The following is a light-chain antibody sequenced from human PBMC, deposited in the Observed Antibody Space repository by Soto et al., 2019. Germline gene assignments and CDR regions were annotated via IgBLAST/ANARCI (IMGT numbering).Light chain of an antibody. CDR3: QQYYTFPYT. V-gene: IGKV1-5*03. CDR1: QSFSSW. CDR2: KAS. J-gene: IGKJ2*01. Sequence: DIQMTQSPSTLSASVGDRVTITCRASQSFSSWLAWYQQKPGKAPKLLIYKASSLESGVPSRFIGSGSGTEFTLTISSLQPDDFATYYCQQYYTFPYTFGQATKLEIK.